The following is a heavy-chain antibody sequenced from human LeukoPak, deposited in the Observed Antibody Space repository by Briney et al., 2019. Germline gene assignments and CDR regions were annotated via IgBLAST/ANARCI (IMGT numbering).Heavy chain of an antibody. CDR2: ISSSGSTI. J-gene: IGHJ3*02. Sequence: GGSQRLSCAASGFTFSDYYMSWIRQAPGKGLEWVSYISSSGSTIYYADSVKGRFTISRDNAKNSLYLQMNSLRAEDTAVYYCARGEYYYGSGSYYTDAFDIWGQGTMVTVSS. CDR3: ARGEYYYGSGSYYTDAFDI. D-gene: IGHD3-10*01. CDR1: GFTFSDYY. V-gene: IGHV3-11*01.